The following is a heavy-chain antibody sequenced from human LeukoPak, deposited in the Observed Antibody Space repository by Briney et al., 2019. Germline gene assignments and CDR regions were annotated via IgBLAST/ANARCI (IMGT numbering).Heavy chain of an antibody. V-gene: IGHV5-10-1*01. J-gene: IGHJ5*02. D-gene: IGHD3-9*01. CDR1: GYSFTRYW. CDR2: IDPCDSYT. Sequence: GESLKISCKGSGYSFTRYWISWVRQMPGKGLEGMGRIDPCDSYTIYSPSFQGHVTISADKSISTAYLQWSSLKASDTAMYYCARSLDILTGYYDAWGQGTLVTVSS. CDR3: ARSLDILTGYYDA.